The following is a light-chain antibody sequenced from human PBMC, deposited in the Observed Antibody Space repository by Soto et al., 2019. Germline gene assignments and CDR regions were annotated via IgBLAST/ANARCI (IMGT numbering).Light chain of an antibody. Sequence: EIVLTQSPATLSLSPGERATLSCRASQSVSSYLAWYQQKPGQAPRLLIYDASNRATGIPARFSGSGSGTTFPLTITSLEPEDFAFYYCQQRRNWPPLTSGGGTKVEIK. CDR2: DAS. V-gene: IGKV3-11*01. J-gene: IGKJ4*01. CDR1: QSVSSY. CDR3: QQRRNWPPLT.